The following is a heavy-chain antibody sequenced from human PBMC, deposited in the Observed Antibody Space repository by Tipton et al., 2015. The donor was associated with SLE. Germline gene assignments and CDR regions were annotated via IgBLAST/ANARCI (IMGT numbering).Heavy chain of an antibody. J-gene: IGHJ3*02. CDR2: IYYSGST. CDR3: ARAPTSYFGVVNDAFDI. D-gene: IGHD3-3*01. Sequence: TLSLTCTVSGGSISSGDYYWSWIRQPPGKGLEWIGYIYYSGSTNYNPSLKSRVTISVDTSKNQFSLKLSSVTAADTAVYYCARAPTSYFGVVNDAFDIWGQGTMVTVSS. V-gene: IGHV4-61*08. CDR1: GGSISSGDYY.